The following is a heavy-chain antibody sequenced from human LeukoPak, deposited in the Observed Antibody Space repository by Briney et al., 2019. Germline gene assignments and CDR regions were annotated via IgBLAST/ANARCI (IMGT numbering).Heavy chain of an antibody. V-gene: IGHV3-64*01. CDR1: GFTFSSYA. CDR3: ARLRYAPGY. Sequence: GGSLRLSCAASGFTFSSYAMHWVRQAPGKGLEYVSAISSDGGSTYYANSVKGRFTISRDNSKNTLYLQMGSLRAEDMAVYYCARLRYAPGYWGQGTLVTVSS. CDR2: ISSDGGST. D-gene: IGHD3-16*01. J-gene: IGHJ4*02.